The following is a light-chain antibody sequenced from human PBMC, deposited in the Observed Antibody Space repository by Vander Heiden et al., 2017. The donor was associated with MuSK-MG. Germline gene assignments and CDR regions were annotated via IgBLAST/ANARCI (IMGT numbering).Light chain of an antibody. CDR2: GKN. J-gene: IGLJ1*01. V-gene: IGLV3-19*01. CDR1: SLRRYH. CDR3: WSGDSSGDHYV. Sequence: SSELTQDPAVSVALGQTVRITCQGDSLRRYHASWYQQKPGQAPVLVIHGKNNRPSGIPDRFSGSRSGNTASLTITGAQAEDEADYYCWSGDSSGDHYVFGTGTKVTVL.